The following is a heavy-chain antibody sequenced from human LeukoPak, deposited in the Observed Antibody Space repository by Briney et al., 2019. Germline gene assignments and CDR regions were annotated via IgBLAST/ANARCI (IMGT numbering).Heavy chain of an antibody. Sequence: PGGSLRLSCAASGFTFSDYYMSWIRQAPGKGLEWVSYISSSGSTIYYADSVKGRFTISRDNAKNSLYLQMNSLRAEDTAVYYCAKRKGYSGYADAFDIWGQGTMVTVSS. D-gene: IGHD5-12*01. CDR3: AKRKGYSGYADAFDI. J-gene: IGHJ3*02. CDR1: GFTFSDYY. V-gene: IGHV3-11*01. CDR2: ISSSGSTI.